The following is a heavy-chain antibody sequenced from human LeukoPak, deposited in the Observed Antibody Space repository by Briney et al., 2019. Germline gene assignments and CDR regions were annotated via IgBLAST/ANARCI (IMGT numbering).Heavy chain of an antibody. CDR2: ISYDGSNK. J-gene: IGHJ4*02. D-gene: IGHD3-9*01. V-gene: IGHV3-30*18. CDR3: AKEGYDILTGPAYFDY. CDR1: GFTFSSYG. Sequence: GRSLRLSCAASGFTFSSYGMHWVRQAPGKGLEWVAVISYDGSNKYYADSVKGRFTISRDNSKNTLYLQMNGLRAEDTAVYYCAKEGYDILTGPAYFDYWGQGTLVTVSS.